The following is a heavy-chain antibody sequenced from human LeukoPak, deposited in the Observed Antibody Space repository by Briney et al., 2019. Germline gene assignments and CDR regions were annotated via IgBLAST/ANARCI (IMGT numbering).Heavy chain of an antibody. CDR3: ARVDGIAAASIFDY. CDR1: GYTFTSYG. CDR2: ISAYNGNT. D-gene: IGHD6-13*01. Sequence: ASVKVSCKASGYTFTSYGISWVRQAPGQGLEWMGWISAYNGNTNYAQKLQGRDTMTTDTSTSTAYMELRSLRSDDTAVYYCARVDGIAAASIFDYWGQGTLVTVSS. J-gene: IGHJ4*02. V-gene: IGHV1-18*01.